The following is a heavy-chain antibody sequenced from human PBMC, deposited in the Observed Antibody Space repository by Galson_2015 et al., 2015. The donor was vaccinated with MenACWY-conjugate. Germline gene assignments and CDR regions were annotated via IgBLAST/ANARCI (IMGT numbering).Heavy chain of an antibody. J-gene: IGHJ4*02. CDR1: GFTFSSYS. Sequence: SLRLSCAASGFTFSSYSMNWVRQAPGKGLEWVSYISSSSSTIYYADSVKGRFTISRDNAKNSLYLQMNSLRAEDTAVYYCASLAVAGTGGHFDYWGQGTLVTVSS. CDR2: ISSSSSTI. D-gene: IGHD6-19*01. V-gene: IGHV3-48*04. CDR3: ASLAVAGTGGHFDY.